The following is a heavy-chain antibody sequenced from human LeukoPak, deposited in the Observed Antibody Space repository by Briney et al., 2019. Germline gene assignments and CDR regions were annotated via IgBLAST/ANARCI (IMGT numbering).Heavy chain of an antibody. CDR2: IYSSGST. CDR3: ARGVVITGLDY. V-gene: IGHV4-59*10. D-gene: IGHD3-22*01. J-gene: IGHJ4*02. Sequence: SETLSLTCAVYGGSFSGHYWNWIRQPAGKGLEWIGRIYSSGSTNYNPSLKSRVTMSVDTSKNQFSLKLNSVTAADTAVYYCARGVVITGLDYWGQGTLVTVSS. CDR1: GGSFSGHY.